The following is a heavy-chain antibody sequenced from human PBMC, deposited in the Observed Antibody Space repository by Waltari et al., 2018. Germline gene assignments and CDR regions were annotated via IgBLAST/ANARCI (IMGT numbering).Heavy chain of an antibody. CDR3: ARDKGGEGYFDY. J-gene: IGHJ4*02. V-gene: IGHV3-21*01. CDR1: GVTFRIYS. D-gene: IGHD3-16*01. Sequence: EVQLVESGGGLVKPGGTLRLPCAASGVTFRIYSMTGVRQATGKGLELVSSISSSSSYIYYADSVKGRFTISRDNAKNSLYLQMNSLRAEDPAVYYCARDKGGEGYFDYWGQGTLVTVSS. CDR2: ISSSSSYI.